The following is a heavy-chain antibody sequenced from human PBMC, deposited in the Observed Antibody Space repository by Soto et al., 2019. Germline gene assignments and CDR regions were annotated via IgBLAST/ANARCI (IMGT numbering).Heavy chain of an antibody. CDR1: GGTSSSES. D-gene: IGHD4-17*01. Sequence: QVQLVQSGAEVKKPGSSVKVSCKASGGTSSSESISWLRQAPGQGLEWMGRIIPMFGIAKYAQKFQGRVTITADRSSHTAYMELSSLRSDDTAVYFCARGTPVPTSFFDSWGQGTLLAVSS. V-gene: IGHV1-69*02. J-gene: IGHJ4*02. CDR3: ARGTPVPTSFFDS. CDR2: IIPMFGIA.